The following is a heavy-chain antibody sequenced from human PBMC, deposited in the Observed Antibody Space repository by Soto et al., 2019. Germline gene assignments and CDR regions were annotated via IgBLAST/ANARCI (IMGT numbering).Heavy chain of an antibody. D-gene: IGHD1-26*01. CDR3: ARVSGSYYYGMDV. V-gene: IGHV4-39*07. J-gene: IGHJ6*02. CDR1: AGSISSSSYY. CDR2: IYYRGNT. Sequence: SETLSLTCNVSAGSISSSSYYWGWIRQPPGRGLEWIGSIYYRGNTYYNPSLKSRVTISVDTSKNQFSLKLSSVTAADTAVYYCARVSGSYYYGMDVWGQGTTVTVSS.